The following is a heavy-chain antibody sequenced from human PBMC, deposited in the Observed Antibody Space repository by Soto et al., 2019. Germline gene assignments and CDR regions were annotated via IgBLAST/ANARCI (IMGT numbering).Heavy chain of an antibody. V-gene: IGHV5-51*01. CDR3: ARQNDFWSGSAYYGMDV. J-gene: IGHJ6*02. D-gene: IGHD3-3*01. Sequence: PGESLKISCKGSGDSFTSYWIGWVRQMPGKGLEWMGIIYPGDSDTRYSPSFQGQVTISADKSISTAYLQWSSLKASDTPMYYCARQNDFWSGSAYYGMDVWGQGTTVTVS. CDR2: IYPGDSDT. CDR1: GDSFTSYW.